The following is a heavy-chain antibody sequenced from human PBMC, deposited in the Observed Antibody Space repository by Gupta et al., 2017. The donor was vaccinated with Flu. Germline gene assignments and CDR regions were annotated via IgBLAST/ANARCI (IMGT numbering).Heavy chain of an antibody. CDR2: ISYDGSNK. Sequence: QAPGKGLEWVAVISYDGSNKYYADSVKGRFTISRDNSKNTLYLQMNSLRAEDTAVYYCARDRTYQGAGQSDYWGQGTLVTVSS. CDR3: ARDRTYQGAGQSDY. V-gene: IGHV3-30-3*01. J-gene: IGHJ4*02. D-gene: IGHD2-2*01.